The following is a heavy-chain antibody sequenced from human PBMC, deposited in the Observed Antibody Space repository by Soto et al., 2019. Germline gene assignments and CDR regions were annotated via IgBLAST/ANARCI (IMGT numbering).Heavy chain of an antibody. V-gene: IGHV4-59*08. Sequence: SETLSLTCTVSGGSISSYYGGWFRQPPGKGLEWIGYIYYSGSTTYHPSLKSRVTISVDTSKNQFSLNLTSVTAADTAVYYCARLGGYXQAFDQWGQGSLVTVS. CDR3: ARLGGYXQAFDQ. D-gene: IGHD3-22*01. CDR1: GGSISSYY. J-gene: IGHJ4*02. CDR2: IYYSGST.